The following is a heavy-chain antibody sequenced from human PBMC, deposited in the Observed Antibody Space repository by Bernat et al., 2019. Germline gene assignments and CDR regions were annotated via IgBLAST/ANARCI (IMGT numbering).Heavy chain of an antibody. Sequence: EVQLVESGGGLVQPGGSLRLSCAASGFTFSSYWMHWVRQAPGKGLVWVSRINSDGSSTSYADSVKGRFTISRDNAKNTLYLQMNSLRAKDTAVYYCARDGGNYWGWFDPWGQGTLVTVSS. CDR3: ARDGGNYWGWFDP. J-gene: IGHJ5*02. D-gene: IGHD1-26*01. CDR2: INSDGSST. V-gene: IGHV3-74*01. CDR1: GFTFSSYW.